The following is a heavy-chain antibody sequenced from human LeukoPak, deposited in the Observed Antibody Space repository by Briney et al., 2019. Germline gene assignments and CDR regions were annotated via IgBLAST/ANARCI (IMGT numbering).Heavy chain of an antibody. Sequence: GGPLRLSCAASGFTFSSYGMHWVRQAPGKGLEWVAFIRYDGSNKYYADSVKGRFTISRDNSKNTLYLQMNSLRAEDTAVYYCAKDPRGLSGYFDYWGQGTLVTVSS. CDR2: IRYDGSNK. CDR3: AKDPRGLSGYFDY. D-gene: IGHD3-9*01. CDR1: GFTFSSYG. J-gene: IGHJ4*02. V-gene: IGHV3-30*02.